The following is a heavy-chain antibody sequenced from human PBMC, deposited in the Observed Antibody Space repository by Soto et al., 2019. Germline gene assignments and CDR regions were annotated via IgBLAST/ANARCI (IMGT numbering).Heavy chain of an antibody. CDR1: GGSLSSYY. D-gene: IGHD5-12*01. CDR3: ARAYGGYADY. Sequence: SETLSLTCTVSGGSLSSYYWSWIRQPPGKGLEWIGYIYYSGSTNYNPSLKSRVTISVDTSKNQFSLKLSSVTAADTAVYYCARAYGGYADYWGQGALVTVSP. J-gene: IGHJ4*02. V-gene: IGHV4-59*01. CDR2: IYYSGST.